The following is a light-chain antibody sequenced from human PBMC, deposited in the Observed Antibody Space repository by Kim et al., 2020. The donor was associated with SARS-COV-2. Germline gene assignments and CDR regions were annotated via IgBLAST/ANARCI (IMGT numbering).Light chain of an antibody. V-gene: IGLV2-14*03. CDR2: NVS. Sequence: QSIATPCHGASSDIGGNYYVSWYQQRRGKAPKVMIHNVSNRPSGVSNRSAGYKSGNSASLTISGIQAEDEADYYCSSYTSGITNYVFGTGTKGTVL. CDR1: SSDIGGNYY. CDR3: SSYTSGITNYV. J-gene: IGLJ1*01.